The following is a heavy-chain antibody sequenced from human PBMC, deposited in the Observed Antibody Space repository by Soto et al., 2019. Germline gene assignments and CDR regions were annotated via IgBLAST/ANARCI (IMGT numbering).Heavy chain of an antibody. CDR3: ARTLSDSGVSY. Sequence: QVQLVQSGAEVKKPGASVKVSCKASGYTFTSYYMHWVRQAPGQGLEWMATINRSGDRSTYAQKCQDRVTLTRDTPTSTAYMELSSLRSDDTAVYYCARTLSDSGVSYWGQGTLVTVSS. D-gene: IGHD6-19*01. CDR1: GYTFTSYY. V-gene: IGHV1-46*03. CDR2: INRSGDRS. J-gene: IGHJ4*02.